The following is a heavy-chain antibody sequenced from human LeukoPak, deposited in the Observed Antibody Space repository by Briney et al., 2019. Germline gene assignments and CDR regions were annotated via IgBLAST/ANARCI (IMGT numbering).Heavy chain of an antibody. CDR1: GFTVSNNY. Sequence: PGGSLRLSCAASGFTVSNNYMAWVRQAPGKGLEWVSLIYSGGSTYYADSVKGRFTISRDNSKNTLYLQMNSLRAEDTAIYHCARKPDYWGQGTLVTVSS. V-gene: IGHV3-53*01. J-gene: IGHJ4*02. CDR2: IYSGGST. CDR3: ARKPDY.